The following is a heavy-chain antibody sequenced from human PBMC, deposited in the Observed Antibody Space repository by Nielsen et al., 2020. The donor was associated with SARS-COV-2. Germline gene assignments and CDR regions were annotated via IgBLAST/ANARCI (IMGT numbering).Heavy chain of an antibody. D-gene: IGHD2-2*01. CDR3: ARDRHIVVVPAAPELNYYYYGMDV. J-gene: IGHJ6*02. Sequence: ASVKVSCKASGYTFTSYGISWVRQAPGQGLEWMGWISAYNGNTNYAQKLQGRVTMTTDTSTSTAYMELRSLRSDDTAVYYCARDRHIVVVPAAPELNYYYYGMDVWGQGTTVTVS. CDR1: GYTFTSYG. CDR2: ISAYNGNT. V-gene: IGHV1-18*01.